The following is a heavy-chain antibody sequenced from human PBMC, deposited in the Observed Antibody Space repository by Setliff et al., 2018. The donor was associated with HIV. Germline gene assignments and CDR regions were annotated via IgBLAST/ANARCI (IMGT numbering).Heavy chain of an antibody. Sequence: SDDSFSNYDWTWIRQSPGKALEWIGYISSSGTTNYNPSLRSRVTISTETSNTRFSLWLRSATAADTATYFCARLGRAIDDGGSSLRLDFWGQGMLVTVSS. D-gene: IGHD2-21*01. J-gene: IGHJ4*02. CDR2: ISSSGTT. V-gene: IGHV4-4*09. CDR1: DDSFSNYD. CDR3: ARLGRAIDDGGSSLRLDF.